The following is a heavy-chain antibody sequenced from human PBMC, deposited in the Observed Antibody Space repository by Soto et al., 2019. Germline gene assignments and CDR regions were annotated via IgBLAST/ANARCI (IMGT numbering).Heavy chain of an antibody. CDR1: GGTFNSYA. J-gene: IGHJ5*02. CDR2: IIPIFGTA. D-gene: IGHD2-2*01. V-gene: IGHV1-69*13. Sequence: SGKVSCKASGGTFNSYAISWVRQAPGQGLEWMGGIIPIFGTANYAQKFQGRVTITADESTSTAYMELSSLRSEDTAVYYCASYCSSTSCYAGGWFDPWGQGTLVTVSS. CDR3: ASYCSSTSCYAGGWFDP.